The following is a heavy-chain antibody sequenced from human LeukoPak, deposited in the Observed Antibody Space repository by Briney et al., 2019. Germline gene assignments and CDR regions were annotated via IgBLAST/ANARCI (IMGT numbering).Heavy chain of an antibody. D-gene: IGHD1-20*01. CDR3: AKAIGEYNWNLVDY. V-gene: IGHV3-9*01. CDR1: GFTFDDYA. J-gene: IGHJ4*02. CDR2: ISWNSGSI. Sequence: GRSLRLSCAASGFTFDDYAMPWVRQAPGKGLEWVSGISWNSGSIGYADSVKGRFTISRDNAKNSLYLQMNSLRAEDTALYYCAKAIGEYNWNLVDYWGQGTLVTVSS.